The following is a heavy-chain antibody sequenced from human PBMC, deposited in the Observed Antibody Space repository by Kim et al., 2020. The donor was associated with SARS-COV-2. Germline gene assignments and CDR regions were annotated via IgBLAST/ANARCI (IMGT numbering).Heavy chain of an antibody. V-gene: IGHV1-3*01. Sequence: ASVKVSCKASGYTFTSYTMHWVRQAPGQRLECMGWINAGNGNTKYSQKFQGRVTITRETSASTAYMELSSLRSEDTAVYYCARGYGGNYNWFDPWGQGTLVTVSS. CDR1: GYTFTSYT. CDR3: ARGYGGNYNWFDP. D-gene: IGHD4-17*01. J-gene: IGHJ5*02. CDR2: INAGNGNT.